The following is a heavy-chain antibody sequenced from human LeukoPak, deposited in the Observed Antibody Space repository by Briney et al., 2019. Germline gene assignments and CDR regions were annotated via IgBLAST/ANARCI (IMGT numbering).Heavy chain of an antibody. D-gene: IGHD4-23*01. Sequence: GGSLRLSCAASGFTFSSYAMSWVRQAPGKGLEWVSVISGGGGSTSYADSVKGRFTISRDNSKNTLYLQMNSPRAEDTALYYCAKDRLSTPTAPRFDPWGQGTQVTVSS. CDR3: AKDRLSTPTAPRFDP. V-gene: IGHV3-23*01. CDR1: GFTFSSYA. J-gene: IGHJ5*02. CDR2: ISGGGGST.